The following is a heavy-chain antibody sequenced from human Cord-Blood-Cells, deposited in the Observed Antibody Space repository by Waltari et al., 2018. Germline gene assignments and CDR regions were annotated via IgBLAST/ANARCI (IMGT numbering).Heavy chain of an antibody. J-gene: IGHJ5*02. Sequence: QVQLVQSGAEVKKPGASVKVSCKASGYTFTSYDINWVRQATGQGLEWMGWMNPNSGNTGYAQKFQGRVTMTRNTSISTAYMELSSLRSEDTAVYYCARGQSRYDYIWGSYRYGGWFDPWGQGTLVTVSS. CDR2: MNPNSGNT. D-gene: IGHD3-16*02. V-gene: IGHV1-8*01. CDR3: ARGQSRYDYIWGSYRYGGWFDP. CDR1: GYTFTSYD.